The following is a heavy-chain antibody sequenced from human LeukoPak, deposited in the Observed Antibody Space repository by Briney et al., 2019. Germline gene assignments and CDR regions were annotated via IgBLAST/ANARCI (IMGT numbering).Heavy chain of an antibody. J-gene: IGHJ5*02. CDR2: IKSKTDGGTT. D-gene: IGHD1-7*01. CDR3: TTYNWNYGGWFDP. Sequence: GGSLRLSCAASGFTVSNSYMSWVRQAPGKGLEWVGRIKSKTDGGTTDYAAPVKGRFTISRDDSKNTLYLQMNSLKTEDTAVYYCTTYNWNYGGWFDPWGQGTLVTVSS. V-gene: IGHV3-15*01. CDR1: GFTVSNSY.